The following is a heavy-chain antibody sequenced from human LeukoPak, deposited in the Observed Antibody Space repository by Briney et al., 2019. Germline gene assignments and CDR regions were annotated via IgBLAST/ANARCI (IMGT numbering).Heavy chain of an antibody. CDR2: IWYDGSNK. V-gene: IGHV3-33*01. CDR1: GFTFSSYG. J-gene: IGHJ4*02. Sequence: GRSLRLSCAASGFTFSSYGMHWVRQAPGKGLEWVAVIWYDGSNKYHADSVKGRFTISRDASKNMLFLQMNNLRAEDTAVYYCARARDFDYWGQGTLVTVSS. CDR3: ARARDFDY.